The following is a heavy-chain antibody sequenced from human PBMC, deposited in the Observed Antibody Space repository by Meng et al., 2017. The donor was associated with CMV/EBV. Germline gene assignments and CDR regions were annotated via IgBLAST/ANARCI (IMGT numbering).Heavy chain of an antibody. V-gene: IGHV1-2*02. CDR2: INPASGDT. J-gene: IGHJ4*02. CDR1: GYPFTGYY. CDR3: ATSSVEVMIYAGLDY. Sequence: SGYPFTGYYIHWARQAPGQGLEWMGWINPASGDTILAQKLQGRVTMTRDTSLTTAYMELNRLRSDDTAVYYCATSSVEVMIYAGLDYWGQGTLVTVSS. D-gene: IGHD2/OR15-2a*01.